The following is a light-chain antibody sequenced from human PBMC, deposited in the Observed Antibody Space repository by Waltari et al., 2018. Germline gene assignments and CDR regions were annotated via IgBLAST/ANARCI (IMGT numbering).Light chain of an antibody. CDR1: QSVSSS. Sequence: EIVLTQSPATLSLSPGERVTLSCRANQSVSSSLAWYQQKPGQAPRLLFHDVSNRATGIPARFSVSGSGTDFTLTISSLEAEDFAVYYCQQRSNWPPTFGQGTKVEIK. V-gene: IGKV3-11*01. J-gene: IGKJ1*01. CDR2: DVS. CDR3: QQRSNWPPT.